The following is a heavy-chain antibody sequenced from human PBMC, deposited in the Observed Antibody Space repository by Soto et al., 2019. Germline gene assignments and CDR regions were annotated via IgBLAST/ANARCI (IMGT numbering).Heavy chain of an antibody. Sequence: SETLSVTWTVSGGSISSGGYYWSWIRQHPGKGLEWIGYIYYSGSTYYNPSLKSRVTISVDTSKNQFSLKLSSVTAADTAVYYCARDYYGSGSYYRHFDLWGRGTLVTVSS. V-gene: IGHV4-31*02. CDR1: GGSISSGGYY. J-gene: IGHJ2*01. CDR2: IYYSGST. CDR3: ARDYYGSGSYYRHFDL. D-gene: IGHD3-10*01.